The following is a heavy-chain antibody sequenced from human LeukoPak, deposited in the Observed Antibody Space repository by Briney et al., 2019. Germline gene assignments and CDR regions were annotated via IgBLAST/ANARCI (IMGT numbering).Heavy chain of an antibody. CDR2: ISGSGGST. Sequence: GGSLRLSCAASGFTFSSYGMSWVRQAPGKGLEWVSAISGSGGSTCYADSVKGRFTISRDNSKNTLYLQMNSLRAEDTAVYYCAKDGDGYNYYYYYYYMDVWGKGTTVTVSS. J-gene: IGHJ6*03. CDR1: GFTFSSYG. CDR3: AKDGDGYNYYYYYYYMDV. D-gene: IGHD5-24*01. V-gene: IGHV3-23*01.